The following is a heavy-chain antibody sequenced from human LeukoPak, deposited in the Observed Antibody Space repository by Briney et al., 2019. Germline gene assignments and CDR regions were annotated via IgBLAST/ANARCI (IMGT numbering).Heavy chain of an antibody. CDR3: ARAGYSYGTGYYFDY. CDR2: VYYTGGT. CDR1: GGSISNYY. J-gene: IGHJ4*02. Sequence: SETLSLTCTVSGGSISNYYWTWVRQPPGKGLEWIGFVYYTGGTNYNPSLKSRVTISVDMSKNQFSLQLKSVTAADTAVYYCARAGYSYGTGYYFDYWGQGTMVTVSS. V-gene: IGHV4-59*01. D-gene: IGHD5-18*01.